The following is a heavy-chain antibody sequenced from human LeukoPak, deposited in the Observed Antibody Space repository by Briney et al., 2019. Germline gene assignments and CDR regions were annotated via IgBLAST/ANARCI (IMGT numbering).Heavy chain of an antibody. CDR1: GFTFSSYA. D-gene: IGHD2-8*02. Sequence: HPGGSLRLSCAASGFTFSSYAMSWVRQAPGKGLEWIAGINIRSTGTYYADSVKGRFAISRDDSKNTLYLQMNTLSVEDTAVYYCAKLLGTMWPMWGLDVWGQGTTVTVSS. J-gene: IGHJ6*02. V-gene: IGHV3-23*01. CDR2: INIRSTGT. CDR3: AKLLGTMWPMWGLDV.